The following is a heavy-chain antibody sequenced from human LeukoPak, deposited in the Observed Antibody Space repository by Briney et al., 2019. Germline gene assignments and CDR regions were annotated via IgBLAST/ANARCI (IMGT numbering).Heavy chain of an antibody. V-gene: IGHV1-8*03. CDR3: ARGPPYGPQHY. D-gene: IGHD4-17*01. CDR1: GYTFTNYE. CDR2: INPNSGNT. Sequence: GASVKVSCKASGYTFTNYEINWVRQATGQGLEWMGWINPNSGNTGYLQKFQGRVTITRKTSIKTAYMDLSSLRSEDTAVYYCARGPPYGPQHYWGQGTLVTVSS. J-gene: IGHJ4*02.